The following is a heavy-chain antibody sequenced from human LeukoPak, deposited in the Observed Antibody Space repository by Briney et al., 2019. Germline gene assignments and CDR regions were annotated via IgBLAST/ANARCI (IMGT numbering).Heavy chain of an antibody. V-gene: IGHV1-24*01. Sequence: ASVKVSCKVSGYTFTKLSMHWVRQAPGKGLEWMGGFHPENGETIYAQKFQGRVTMTEDTSTDTAYMELSSLTSEDTAAYYCATPRIANYYPPRYWGQGTLVTVSS. CDR2: FHPENGET. CDR3: ATPRIANYYPPRY. J-gene: IGHJ4*02. CDR1: GYTFTKLS. D-gene: IGHD4/OR15-4a*01.